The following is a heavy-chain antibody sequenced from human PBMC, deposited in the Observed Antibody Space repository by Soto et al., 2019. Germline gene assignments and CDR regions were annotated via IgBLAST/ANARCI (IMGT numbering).Heavy chain of an antibody. J-gene: IGHJ6*02. CDR3: AKDPDRDTILYYYYYGMDV. Sequence: GGSLRLSCAASGFTFSSYAMSWVRQAPGKGLEWVSAISGSGGSTYYADSVKGRFTISRDNSKNTLYLQMNSLRAEDTAVYYCAKDPDRDTILYYYYYGMDVWGQGTTVTVSS. CDR1: GFTFSSYA. D-gene: IGHD5-18*01. CDR2: ISGSGGST. V-gene: IGHV3-23*01.